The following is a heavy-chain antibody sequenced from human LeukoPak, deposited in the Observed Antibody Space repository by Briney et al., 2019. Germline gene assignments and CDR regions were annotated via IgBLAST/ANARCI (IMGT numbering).Heavy chain of an antibody. CDR2: IIPILGIA. J-gene: IGHJ5*02. CDR1: GGTFSSYA. CDR3: ARDLYSSSSYNWFDP. Sequence: SVKVSCKASGGTFSSYAISWVRQATGQGLEWMGRIIPILGIANYAQKFQGRVTITADKSTSTAYMELSSLRSEDTAVYYCARDLYSSSSYNWFDPWGQGTLVTVSS. V-gene: IGHV1-69*04. D-gene: IGHD6-6*01.